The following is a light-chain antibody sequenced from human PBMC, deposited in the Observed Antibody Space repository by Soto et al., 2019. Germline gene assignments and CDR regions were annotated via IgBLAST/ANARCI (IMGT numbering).Light chain of an antibody. Sequence: QSALTQPASVSGSPGQSITISCSGTSSDIGAYDHVAWFQQFPGKTPKLMIYSVSNRPSGVSYRFSGSKSGNTDSLTISGLQAEDEADYYCISYTVNRSYVFGTGTKVTVL. CDR3: ISYTVNRSYV. CDR1: SSDIGAYDH. V-gene: IGLV2-14*03. J-gene: IGLJ1*01. CDR2: SVS.